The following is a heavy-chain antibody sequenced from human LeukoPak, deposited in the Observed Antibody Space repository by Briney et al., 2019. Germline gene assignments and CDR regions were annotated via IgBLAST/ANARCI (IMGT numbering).Heavy chain of an antibody. V-gene: IGHV1-2*02. J-gene: IGHJ4*02. D-gene: IGHD3-22*01. CDR1: GYTFTGYY. CDR2: INPNSGGT. Sequence: GASVKVSCKTSGYTFTGYYMHWVRQAPGQGLEWMGWINPNSGGTNYAQKFQGRVTMTTDTSTSTAYMELRSLRSDDTAVYYCARSYYYDSSGYNPTDYWGQGTLVTVSS. CDR3: ARSYYYDSSGYNPTDY.